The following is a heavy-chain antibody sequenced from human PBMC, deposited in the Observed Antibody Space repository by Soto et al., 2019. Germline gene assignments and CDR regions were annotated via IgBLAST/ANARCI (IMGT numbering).Heavy chain of an antibody. V-gene: IGHV3-21*01. CDR2: ISSSSSYI. J-gene: IGHJ6*02. D-gene: IGHD5-12*01. CDR1: GFTFSSYS. Sequence: EVQLVESGGGLVKPGGSLRLSCAASGFTFSSYSMNWVRQAPGKGLEWVSSISSSSSYIYYADSVKGRFTISRDNAKNSLYLQMNSLRAEDTAVYYCARDQGVATDEVRTIGLAYGYYYYYGMDVWGQGTTVTVSS. CDR3: ARDQGVATDEVRTIGLAYGYYYYYGMDV.